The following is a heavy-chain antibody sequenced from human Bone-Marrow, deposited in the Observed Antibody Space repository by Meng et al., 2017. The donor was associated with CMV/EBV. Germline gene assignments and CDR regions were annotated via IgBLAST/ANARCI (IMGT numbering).Heavy chain of an antibody. Sequence: SETLSLTCTVSGGSVSSGSYYWSWIRQPPGKGLEWIGYIYYSGSTNYNPSLKSRVTISVDTSKNQFSLKLSSVTAADTAVYYCARDLTNNCSGGSCYRWVDPWGQGTLVTVSS. CDR1: GGSVSSGSYY. V-gene: IGHV4-61*01. D-gene: IGHD2-15*01. CDR3: ARDLTNNCSGGSCYRWVDP. CDR2: IYYSGST. J-gene: IGHJ5*02.